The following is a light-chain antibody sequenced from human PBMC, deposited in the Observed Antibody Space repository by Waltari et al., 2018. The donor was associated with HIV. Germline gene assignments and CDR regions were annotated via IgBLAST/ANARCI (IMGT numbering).Light chain of an antibody. J-gene: IGLJ3*02. CDR2: DVS. V-gene: IGLV2-11*01. CDR3: CSYSGNYIWV. Sequence: QSALTQPRSVSGSPGQSVTISCTGTSGNVGSYKFVSWYKQYPAKAPKLIIYDVSERPSWVPDRFSGSKSANTASLTISGLQAEDEAIYYCCSYSGNYIWVFGGGTELTVL. CDR1: SGNVGSYKF.